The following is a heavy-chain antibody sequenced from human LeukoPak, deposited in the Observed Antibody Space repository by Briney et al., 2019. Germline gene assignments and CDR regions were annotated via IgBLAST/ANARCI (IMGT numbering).Heavy chain of an antibody. CDR3: VKDPSFGSGSYYSFEY. CDR1: GFTFSNYW. V-gene: IGHV3-74*01. Sequence: PGGSLRLSCAASGFTFSNYWMHWVRQAPGKGLVWVSRINSDGNITTYADSVKGRFTISRDNAKNTLYLQMNSLRAEDTAVYYCVKDPSFGSGSYYSFEYWGQGTLATVSS. D-gene: IGHD3-10*01. CDR2: INSDGNIT. J-gene: IGHJ4*02.